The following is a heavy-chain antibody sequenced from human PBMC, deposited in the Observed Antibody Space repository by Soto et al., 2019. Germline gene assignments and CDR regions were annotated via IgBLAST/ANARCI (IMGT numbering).Heavy chain of an antibody. CDR1: GGTFSSYT. CDR3: ARVRRSGSYYTSGMDV. Sequence: QVQLVQSGAEVKKPGSSVKVSYKASGGTFSSYTISWVRQAPGQGLEWMGRIIPILGIANYAQKFQGRVTITADKSTSTAYMELSSLRSEDTAVYYCARVRRSGSYYTSGMDVWGQGTTVTVSS. V-gene: IGHV1-69*02. CDR2: IIPILGIA. J-gene: IGHJ6*02. D-gene: IGHD3-10*01.